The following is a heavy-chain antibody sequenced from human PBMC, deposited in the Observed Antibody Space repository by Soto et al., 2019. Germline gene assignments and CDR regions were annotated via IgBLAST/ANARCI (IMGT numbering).Heavy chain of an antibody. CDR2: IYPGDSDT. Sequence: GESLKISCKGSGYSFTSYWIGWVRQMPGKGLEWMGIIYPGDSDTRYSPSFQGQVTISADKSISTAYLQWSSLKASDTAMYYCARPSRDSSSHLDFYYYYMDVLGNGTTFTVSS. J-gene: IGHJ6*03. D-gene: IGHD6-6*01. CDR3: ARPSRDSSSHLDFYYYYMDV. V-gene: IGHV5-51*01. CDR1: GYSFTSYW.